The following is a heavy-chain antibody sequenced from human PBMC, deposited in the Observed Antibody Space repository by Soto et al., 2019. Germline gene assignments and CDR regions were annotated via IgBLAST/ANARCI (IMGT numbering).Heavy chain of an antibody. CDR2: IYYSGST. Sequence: SETLSLTCTASGGSISSYYWSWIRQPPGKGLEWIGYIYYSGSTNYNPSLKSRVTISVDTSKNQFSLKLSSVTAADTAVYYCARADYGDYVGYYYYYGMDVWGQGTTVTVSS. V-gene: IGHV4-59*01. J-gene: IGHJ6*02. D-gene: IGHD4-17*01. CDR3: ARADYGDYVGYYYYYGMDV. CDR1: GGSISSYY.